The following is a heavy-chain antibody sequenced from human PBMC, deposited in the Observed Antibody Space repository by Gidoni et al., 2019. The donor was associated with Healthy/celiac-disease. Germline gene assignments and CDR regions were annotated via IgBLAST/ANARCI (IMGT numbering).Heavy chain of an antibody. CDR1: GYTFTSYY. V-gene: IGHV1-46*01. Sequence: QVQLVQSVAEVKKPGASVKVSCKASGYTFTSYYLHWVRQAPGPGREWMGIINPSGGSTSYEQKFQGRVTMTRNTSTSTVYMELSSLRSEDTAVYYCARDGGNSKHAFDIWGQGTMVTVSS. D-gene: IGHD2-21*01. CDR2: INPSGGST. CDR3: ARDGGNSKHAFDI. J-gene: IGHJ3*02.